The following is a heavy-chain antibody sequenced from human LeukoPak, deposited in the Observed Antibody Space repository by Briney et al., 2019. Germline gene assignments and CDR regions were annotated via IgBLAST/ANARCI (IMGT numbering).Heavy chain of an antibody. CDR2: IKPDGSST. CDR3: TTLYGDSLDY. J-gene: IGHJ4*02. CDR1: GFAFSSYW. Sequence: GGSLRLSCVASGFAFSSYWMYWVRHVAGKGLVWVSRIKPDGSSTGYADSVKGRFTISRDNAKNTLYLQMNSLRAEDTAVYYCTTLYGDSLDYWGQGTLVTVSS. V-gene: IGHV3-74*01. D-gene: IGHD2-21*02.